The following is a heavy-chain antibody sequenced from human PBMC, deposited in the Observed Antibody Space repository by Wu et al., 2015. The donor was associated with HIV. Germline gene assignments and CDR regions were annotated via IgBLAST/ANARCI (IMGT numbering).Heavy chain of an antibody. D-gene: IGHD3-10*01. J-gene: IGHJ6*04. CDR2: IIPIFGTA. Sequence: QVQLVQSGAEVKKPGSSVKVSCKASGGTFSSYAISWVRQAPGQGLEWMGRIIPIFGTANYAQKFQGRATITADESTSTAYMELSSLRSEDTAVYYCAVPDYGSGSPVLLRYGMDVWGQRDHGHRLL. CDR3: AVPDYGSGSPVLLRYGMDV. CDR1: GGTFSSYA. V-gene: IGHV1-69*13.